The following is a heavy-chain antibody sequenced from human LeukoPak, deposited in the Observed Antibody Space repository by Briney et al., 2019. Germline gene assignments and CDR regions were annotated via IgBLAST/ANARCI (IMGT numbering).Heavy chain of an antibody. J-gene: IGHJ6*03. CDR2: IIPIFGTA. Sequence: GSPVKVSCKASGGTFSSYAISWVRQAPGQGLEWMGGIIPIFGTANYAQKFQGRVTITADESTSTAYMELSSLRSEDTAVYYCASSIVVVVENYYYMDVWGKGTTVTISS. CDR3: ASSIVVVVENYYYMDV. CDR1: GGTFSSYA. V-gene: IGHV1-69*01. D-gene: IGHD2-15*01.